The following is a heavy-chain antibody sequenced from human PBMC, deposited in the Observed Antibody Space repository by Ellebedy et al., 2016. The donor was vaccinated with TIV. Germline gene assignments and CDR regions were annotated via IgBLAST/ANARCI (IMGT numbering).Heavy chain of an antibody. J-gene: IGHJ5*02. CDR3: SREGSGFDP. CDR2: ISSSGDTI. CDR1: GFTFSRYN. V-gene: IGHV3-48*02. Sequence: PGGSLRLSCAASGFTFSRYNMNWVRQAPGKGLDWVSYISSSGDTIFYADSVKGRFSTSRDNAKSSLYLHMSSLRDADTAVYYCSREGSGFDPWGQGTLVTVSS.